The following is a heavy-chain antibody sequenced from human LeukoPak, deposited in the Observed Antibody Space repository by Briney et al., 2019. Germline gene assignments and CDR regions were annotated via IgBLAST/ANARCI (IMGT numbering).Heavy chain of an antibody. Sequence: PSETLSLTCTVSGGSISSYYWSWIRQPAGKGLEWIGRIYTSGSTNYNPSLKSRVTMSVDTSKNQFSLKLSSVTAADTAVYYCARDGGKDWNYVFRFDPWGQGTLVTVSS. V-gene: IGHV4-4*07. CDR2: IYTSGST. CDR3: ARDGGKDWNYVFRFDP. J-gene: IGHJ5*02. CDR1: GGSISSYY. D-gene: IGHD1-7*01.